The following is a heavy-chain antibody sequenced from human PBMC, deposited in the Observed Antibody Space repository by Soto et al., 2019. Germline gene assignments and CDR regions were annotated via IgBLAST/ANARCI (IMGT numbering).Heavy chain of an antibody. Sequence: PGESLKISCKGSGYSFTSYWISWVRQMPGKGPEWMGRIDPSDSYTNYSPSFQGHVTISADKSISTAYLQWSSLKDSDTAMYYCATVVSDFWSGVDYWGQGTLVTVSS. V-gene: IGHV5-10-1*01. J-gene: IGHJ4*02. D-gene: IGHD3-3*01. CDR2: IDPSDSYT. CDR1: GYSFTSYW. CDR3: ATVVSDFWSGVDY.